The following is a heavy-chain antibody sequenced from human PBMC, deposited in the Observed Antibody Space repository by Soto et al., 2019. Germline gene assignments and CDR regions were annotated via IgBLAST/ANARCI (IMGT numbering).Heavy chain of an antibody. J-gene: IGHJ4*02. D-gene: IGHD2-15*01. V-gene: IGHV4-61*01. CDR2: MFSSGSA. CDR3: ARAGDCSGGSCWGNFDS. Sequence: QVHLRESGPGLVKPSETLSLTCTVSGVSVSSGSDYWTWFRQPPGRRLEWIGYMFSSGSASYNPSLKRRVTISVDTSKIHFSLKLSSVTAADTALYYCARAGDCSGGSCWGNFDSWGQGSLVTVSS. CDR1: GVSVSSGSDY.